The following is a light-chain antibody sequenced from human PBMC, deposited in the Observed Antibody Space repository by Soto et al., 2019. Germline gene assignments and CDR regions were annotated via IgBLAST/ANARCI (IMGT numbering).Light chain of an antibody. CDR2: GAS. CDR3: HVYGCSPAT. V-gene: IGKV3-15*01. J-gene: IGKJ1*01. CDR1: RSVSTK. Sequence: IVTTQSPATLSVSPGERATLSCRARRSVSTKLAWYQQKPGQAPRLLIYGASARATGIPVRFSGSGSGTEFTLTISILQSEDFAVYCCHVYGCSPATFGQGAKVAIK.